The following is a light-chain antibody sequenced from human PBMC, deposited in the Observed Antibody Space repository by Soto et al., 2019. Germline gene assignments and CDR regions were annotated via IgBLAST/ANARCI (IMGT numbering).Light chain of an antibody. V-gene: IGLV8-61*01. Sequence: QAVVTQEPSFSVSPGGTVTLTCGLSSGSVSTSNYPSWYQQTPGQAPRSLIYSTNTRSSGVPDRFSGSILGNRAALTITGAQADDESDFYCVLYLGNGIWLFGGGTKLTVL. CDR3: VLYLGNGIWL. CDR1: SGSVSTSNY. CDR2: STN. J-gene: IGLJ3*02.